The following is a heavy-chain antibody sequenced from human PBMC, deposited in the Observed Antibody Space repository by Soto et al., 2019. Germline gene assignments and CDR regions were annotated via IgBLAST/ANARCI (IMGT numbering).Heavy chain of an antibody. CDR2: IKQDGSET. CDR1: GFTFRNYW. J-gene: IGHJ4*02. CDR3: AKTVVVAATRAPFDY. D-gene: IGHD2-15*01. V-gene: IGHV3-7*03. Sequence: PGGSLRLSCAASGFTFRNYWMSWVRQAPGMGLEWVAIIKQDGSETYYVDSVKGRFTISRDNAKNTLYLQMNSLRAEDTAVYYCAKTVVVAATRAPFDYWGQGTLVTVSS.